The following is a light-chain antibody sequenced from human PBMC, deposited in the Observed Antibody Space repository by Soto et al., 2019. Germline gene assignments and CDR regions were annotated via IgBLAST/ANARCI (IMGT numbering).Light chain of an antibody. Sequence: QSALTQPASVSGSPRQSITISCAGTSGDVGAYNYVTWFQQYPGKVPKLIIYDVSDRPSGVSDRFSGSKSGNTASLTISGLLADDEADYYCGSYTTSNTMIFGGGTKLTVL. CDR3: GSYTTSNTMI. CDR2: DVS. J-gene: IGLJ2*01. V-gene: IGLV2-14*01. CDR1: SGDVGAYNY.